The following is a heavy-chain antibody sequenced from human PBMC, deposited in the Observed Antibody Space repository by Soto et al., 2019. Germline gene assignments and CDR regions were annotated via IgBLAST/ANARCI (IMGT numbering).Heavy chain of an antibody. CDR2: IKQDGSEK. V-gene: IGHV3-7*01. D-gene: IGHD1-7*01. Sequence: GGSLRLSCAASGFTFSSYWMSWVRQAPGKGLEWVANIKQDGSEKYYVDSVKGRFTISRDNAKNSLYLQMNSLRAEDTAVYYCARLKNWNYAPFDYWGQGTLVTVSS. CDR3: ARLKNWNYAPFDY. J-gene: IGHJ4*02. CDR1: GFTFSSYW.